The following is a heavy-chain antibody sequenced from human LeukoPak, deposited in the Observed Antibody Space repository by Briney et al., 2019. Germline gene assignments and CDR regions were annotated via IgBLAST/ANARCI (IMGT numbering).Heavy chain of an antibody. Sequence: PGWSLRLSCAASGFTFSSYAMSWVRQAPGKGLEWVSAINDSGGRSYIADSVKGRFTISRHNSKNTLYLQMNSLRAKDTAVYYCAKVQGLYCSSTSCSGRWPHAFDIWGQGTMVTVSS. CDR3: AKVQGLYCSSTSCSGRWPHAFDI. D-gene: IGHD2-2*01. J-gene: IGHJ3*02. CDR1: GFTFSSYA. V-gene: IGHV3-23*01. CDR2: INDSGGRS.